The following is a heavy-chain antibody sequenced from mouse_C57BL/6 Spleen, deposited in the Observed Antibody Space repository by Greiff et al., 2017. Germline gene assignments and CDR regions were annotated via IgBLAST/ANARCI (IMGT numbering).Heavy chain of an antibody. J-gene: IGHJ4*01. CDR2: ISSGSSTI. V-gene: IGHV5-17*01. Sequence: EVKLVESGAGLVKPGGSLKLSCEASGFTFSDYGMHWVRQAPEKGLEWVAYISSGSSTIYYADTVKGRFTISRDNAKNTLFLQMTSLRSEDTAMYYGARPRDGDYYSRDYWGQGTSVTVSS. CDR1: GFTFSDYG. CDR3: ARPRDGDYYSRDY.